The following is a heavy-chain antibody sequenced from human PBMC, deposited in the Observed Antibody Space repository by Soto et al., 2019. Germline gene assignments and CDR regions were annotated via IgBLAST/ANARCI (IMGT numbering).Heavy chain of an antibody. CDR3: AKGRSATVFQH. J-gene: IGHJ1*01. CDR2: ISESAGSS. Sequence: EVQLLESGGGLVQPGGSLRLSCAASGFTFSSYAMSWVRQAPGKGLEWVSAISESAGSSYYADSVKGRFTISRDNPKNTLYLQMISLRAEDTAVYYCAKGRSATVFQHWGQGTLVTVSS. V-gene: IGHV3-23*01. CDR1: GFTFSSYA.